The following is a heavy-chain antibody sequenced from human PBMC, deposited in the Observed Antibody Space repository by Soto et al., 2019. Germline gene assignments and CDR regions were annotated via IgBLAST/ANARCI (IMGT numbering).Heavy chain of an antibody. Sequence: GGSLRLSCAASGFTVSSNYMSWVRQAPGKGLEWVSVIYSGGSTDYADSVKGRFTISRDNSKNTLYLQMNSLRAEDTAVYYCASLTFGGVIVIDYWGQGTLVTVSS. CDR2: IYSGGST. J-gene: IGHJ4*02. V-gene: IGHV3-66*01. D-gene: IGHD3-16*02. CDR1: GFTVSSNY. CDR3: ASLTFGGVIVIDY.